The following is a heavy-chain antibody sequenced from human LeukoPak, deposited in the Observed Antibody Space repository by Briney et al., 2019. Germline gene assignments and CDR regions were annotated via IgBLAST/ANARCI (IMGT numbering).Heavy chain of an antibody. V-gene: IGHV3-11*04. CDR1: GFTFSDYY. D-gene: IGHD3-10*01. Sequence: PGGSLRLSCAASGFTFSDYYMSWIRQAPGKGLEWVSYISSSGSTIYYADSVKGRFTISRDNAKNSLYPQMNSLRAEDTAVYYCARDCITMVRGVMSAFDIWGQGAMVTVSS. CDR2: ISSSGSTI. J-gene: IGHJ3*02. CDR3: ARDCITMVRGVMSAFDI.